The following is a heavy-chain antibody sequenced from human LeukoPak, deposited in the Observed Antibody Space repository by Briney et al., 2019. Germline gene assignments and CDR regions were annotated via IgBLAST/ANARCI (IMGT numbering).Heavy chain of an antibody. CDR2: MYYSGST. Sequence: PSETLSLTCTVSGGSISSSSYYWGWIRQPPGKGLEYIGSMYYSGSTYYNPSLKSRVTISVDTPKNQFSLKLRSVSAADTAVYYCARLKSRLASFDIWGQGTMVTVSS. D-gene: IGHD3-9*01. J-gene: IGHJ3*02. CDR3: ARLKSRLASFDI. CDR1: GGSISSSSYY. V-gene: IGHV4-39*01.